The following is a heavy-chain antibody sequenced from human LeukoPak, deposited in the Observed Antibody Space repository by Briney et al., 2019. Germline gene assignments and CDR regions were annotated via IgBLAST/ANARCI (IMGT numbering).Heavy chain of an antibody. Sequence: GGSLRLSCAAPGFTFSSYSMNWVRQAPGKGLEWVSSISSSSYIYYADSVKGRFTISRDNAKNSLYLQMNSLRAEDTAVYYCARDLSQLGNAFDIWGQGTMVTVSS. CDR1: GFTFSSYS. CDR3: ARDLSQLGNAFDI. D-gene: IGHD6-6*01. CDR2: ISSSSYI. J-gene: IGHJ3*02. V-gene: IGHV3-21*01.